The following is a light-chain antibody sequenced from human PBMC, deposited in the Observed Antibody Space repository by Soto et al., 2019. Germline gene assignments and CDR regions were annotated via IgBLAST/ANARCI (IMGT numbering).Light chain of an antibody. CDR2: DVS. CDR1: SSDVGLYNY. Sequence: QSALTQPASVSGSPGQSITISCTGTSSDVGLYNYVSWYQQHPGKAPKVMIYDVSSRPSGVSSRFSGSKSGNTASLTISGLQAEDEADYYCISYAGSSTLIFGGGTKLTVL. CDR3: ISYAGSSTLI. V-gene: IGLV2-14*03. J-gene: IGLJ2*01.